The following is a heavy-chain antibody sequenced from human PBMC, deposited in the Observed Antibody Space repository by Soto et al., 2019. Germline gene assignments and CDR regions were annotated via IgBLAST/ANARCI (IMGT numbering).Heavy chain of an antibody. J-gene: IGHJ4*02. CDR2: INPSGGST. CDR1: GYTFTSYY. D-gene: IGHD3-22*01. CDR3: ARSPITMIVVVIPYYFDY. V-gene: IGHV1-46*01. Sequence: GASVKVSCKASGYTFTSYYMHWVRQAPGQGLEWMGIINPSGGSTSYARKFQGRVTMTRDTSTSTVYMELSSLRSEDTAVYYCARSPITMIVVVIPYYFDYWGQGTLVTVSS.